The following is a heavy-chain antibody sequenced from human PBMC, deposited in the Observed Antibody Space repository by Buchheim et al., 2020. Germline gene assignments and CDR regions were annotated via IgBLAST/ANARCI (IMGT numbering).Heavy chain of an antibody. J-gene: IGHJ6*02. CDR1: GFTFSSYA. D-gene: IGHD6-6*01. Sequence: EVQLLESGGGLVQPGGSLRLSCAASGFTFSSYAMSWVRQAPAKGLEWVSAISGSGGSTYYADSVKGRFNISRDNSRNTLYLQMSSLRAEDTALYYCAKYSSTSNYYYGMDVWGQGTT. V-gene: IGHV3-23*01. CDR3: AKYSSTSNYYYGMDV. CDR2: ISGSGGST.